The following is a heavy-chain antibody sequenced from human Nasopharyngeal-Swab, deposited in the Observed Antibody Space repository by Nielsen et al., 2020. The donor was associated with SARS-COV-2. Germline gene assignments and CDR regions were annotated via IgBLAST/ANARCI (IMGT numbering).Heavy chain of an antibody. J-gene: IGHJ4*02. CDR2: ISGSSGST. V-gene: IGHV3-23*01. D-gene: IGHD1-26*01. Sequence: VCQAPGTGLGWVSAISGSSGSTYYADSVKGRFTISRDNSKNTLYLQMNSLRAEDTAVYYCAKDQLGATQRYYFDYWGQGTLVTVSS. CDR3: AKDQLGATQRYYFDY.